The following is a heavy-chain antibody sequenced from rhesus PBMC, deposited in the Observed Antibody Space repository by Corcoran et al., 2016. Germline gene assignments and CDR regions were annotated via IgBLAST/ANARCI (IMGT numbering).Heavy chain of an antibody. CDR3: ARHECPDDAFDF. J-gene: IGHJ3*01. D-gene: IGHD3-22*01. V-gene: IGHV4-122*01. CDR2: AAGSAST. Sequence: QVQLQESGPGREKPSETLSLTCAVSGGSISSSYYYWSWIRQAPGKGLEWIGFAAGSASTTDTPSLRCRVTISDDTSKNQFSLKLSSVTAAASAVYSCARHECPDDAFDFWGQGLRVTVSS. CDR1: GGSISSSYYY.